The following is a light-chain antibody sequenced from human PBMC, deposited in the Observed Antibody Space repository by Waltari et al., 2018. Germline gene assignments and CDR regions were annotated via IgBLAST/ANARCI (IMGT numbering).Light chain of an antibody. V-gene: IGLV1-51*02. CDR2: EDT. J-gene: IGLJ7*01. CDR1: STNIGNHY. CDR3: GTWDSSRGGAV. Sequence: QSVLTQPPSVSGAPGQRVAIPCTGSSTNIGNHYVSWYRQFPGTAPTLLIYEDTKRPSGIPGRFSGSKSGTSATLDITGLQAGDEADYYCGTWDSSRGGAVFGGGTQLTVL.